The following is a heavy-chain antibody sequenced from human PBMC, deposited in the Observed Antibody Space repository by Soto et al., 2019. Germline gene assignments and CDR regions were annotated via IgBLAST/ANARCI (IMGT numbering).Heavy chain of an antibody. CDR3: AKDMGSGYYYVDY. D-gene: IGHD3-22*01. Sequence: EVQLVESGGGLVRPGRSLRLSCAASGFTFDDYAMHWVRQAPGKGLEWVSGINWNSDNIGYADSVKGRFTISRDNAKNSLYLQMNSLRVEDTALYYCAKDMGSGYYYVDYWGQGTLVTVSS. J-gene: IGHJ4*02. V-gene: IGHV3-9*01. CDR2: INWNSDNI. CDR1: GFTFDDYA.